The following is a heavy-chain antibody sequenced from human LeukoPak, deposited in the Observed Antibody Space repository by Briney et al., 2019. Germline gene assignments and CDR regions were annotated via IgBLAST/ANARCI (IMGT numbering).Heavy chain of an antibody. J-gene: IGHJ3*02. CDR1: GLTVSGNY. V-gene: IGHV3-66*01. CDR2: IYSAGVT. D-gene: IGHD3-16*01. CDR3: VKTMVTFGGLIRTDAFDI. Sequence: GGSLRLSCAASGLTVSGNYMSWVRQAPGKGLEWVSIIYSAGVTDYADSVKGKFTISRDNAKNTLYLQMSSLRPEDTAVYYCVKTMVTFGGLIRTDAFDIWGQGTMVTVSS.